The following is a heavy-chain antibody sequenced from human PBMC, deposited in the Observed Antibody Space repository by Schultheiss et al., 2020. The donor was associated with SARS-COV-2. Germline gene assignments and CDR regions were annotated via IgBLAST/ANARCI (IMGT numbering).Heavy chain of an antibody. CDR1: GGSFSGYY. V-gene: IGHV4-34*01. Sequence: SETLSLTCAVYGGSFSGYYWSWIRQPPGKGLEWIGEINHSGSTNYNPSLKSRVTISVDTSKNQFSLKLSSVTAADTAVYYCARDLGYDSSGYKNARHAFDIWGQGTMVTVSS. CDR3: ARDLGYDSSGYKNARHAFDI. J-gene: IGHJ3*02. CDR2: INHSGST. D-gene: IGHD3-22*01.